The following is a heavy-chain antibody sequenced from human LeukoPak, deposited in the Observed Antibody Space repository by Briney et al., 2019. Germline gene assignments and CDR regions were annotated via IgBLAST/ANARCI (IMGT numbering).Heavy chain of an antibody. CDR3: TRASIAAAGQA. D-gene: IGHD6-13*01. CDR1: GFIFDNYA. Sequence: GGSLRLSCAASGFIFDNYAMHWVRQGPGKGLEWVSGISWNSDTIGYADSVTGRITIPRDNAKKSLYLQMNSLRAGDTALYYCTRASIAAAGQAWGQGTLVTVSS. J-gene: IGHJ5*02. CDR2: ISWNSDTI. V-gene: IGHV3-9*01.